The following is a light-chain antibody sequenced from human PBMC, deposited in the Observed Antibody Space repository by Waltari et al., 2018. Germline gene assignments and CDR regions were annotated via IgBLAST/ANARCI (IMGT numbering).Light chain of an antibody. V-gene: IGKV3-20*01. CDR3: QQYGTSPPET. CDR2: GAS. Sequence: TQSPSTQSLSPGERATLSCRASQSVSSSYLAWYQQRPGQAPRLLLYGASSRATGVPDRFSGSGSGTDFTLTISRLEPEDFAVYYCQQYGTSPPETFGQGTKVEIK. J-gene: IGKJ1*01. CDR1: QSVSSSY.